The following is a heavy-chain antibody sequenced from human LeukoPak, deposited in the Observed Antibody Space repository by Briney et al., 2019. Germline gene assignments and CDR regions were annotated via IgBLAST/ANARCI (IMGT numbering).Heavy chain of an antibody. CDR1: GGSFSGYY. D-gene: IGHD3-10*01. Sequence: SETLSLTCAVYGGSFSGYYWSWIRQPPGKGLEWIGEINHSGSTNYNPSLKSRVTISVDTSKNRFSPKLSSVTAADTAVYYCAGITMVRGVITDNWFDPWGQGTLVTVSS. CDR2: INHSGST. V-gene: IGHV4-34*01. J-gene: IGHJ5*02. CDR3: AGITMVRGVITDNWFDP.